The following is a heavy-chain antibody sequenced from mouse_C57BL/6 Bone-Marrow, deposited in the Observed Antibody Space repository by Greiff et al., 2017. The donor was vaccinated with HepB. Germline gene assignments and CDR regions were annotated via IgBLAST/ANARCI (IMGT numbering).Heavy chain of an antibody. CDR2: ISSGGDYI. V-gene: IGHV5S21*01. D-gene: IGHD1-1*01. J-gene: IGHJ3*01. CDR3: TRGVYYGSSYVGFAY. CDR1: GFTFSSYA. Sequence: EVKLVESGEGLVKPGGSLKLSCAASGFTFSSYAMSWVRQTPEKRLEWVAYISSGGDYIYYADTVKGRFTISRDNARNTLYLQMSSLKSEDTAMYYCTRGVYYGSSYVGFAYWGQGTLVTVSA.